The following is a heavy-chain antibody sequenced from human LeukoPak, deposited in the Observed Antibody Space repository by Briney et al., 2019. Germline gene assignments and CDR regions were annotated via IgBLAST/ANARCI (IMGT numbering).Heavy chain of an antibody. Sequence: ASVKVSCKASGYTFTSYGISWVRQAPGQGLEWMGWISAYNGNTNYAQKFQGRVTMTRDTSISTAYMELSRLRSDDTDVYYCSTAMDPFDYWGQGTLVTVSS. CDR3: STAMDPFDY. CDR1: GYTFTSYG. CDR2: ISAYNGNT. D-gene: IGHD3-10*01. J-gene: IGHJ4*02. V-gene: IGHV1-18*01.